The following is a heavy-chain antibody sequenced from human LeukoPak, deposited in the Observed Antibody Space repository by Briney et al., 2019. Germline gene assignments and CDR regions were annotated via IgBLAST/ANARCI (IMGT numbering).Heavy chain of an antibody. Sequence: GASVKVSCKASGYTFTSYGISWVRQAPGQGLEWMGWISAYNGNTNYAQKLQGRVTMTTDTSTSTAYMELRSLRSDDTAVYYCARDRSYYDSSGYPVAYWGQGTLVTVSS. V-gene: IGHV1-18*01. CDR2: ISAYNGNT. CDR3: ARDRSYYDSSGYPVAY. D-gene: IGHD3-22*01. CDR1: GYTFTSYG. J-gene: IGHJ4*02.